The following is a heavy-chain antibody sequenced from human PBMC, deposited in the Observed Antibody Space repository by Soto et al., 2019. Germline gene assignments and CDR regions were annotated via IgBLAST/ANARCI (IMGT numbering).Heavy chain of an antibody. CDR1: GFTFSNYG. D-gene: IGHD3-10*01. V-gene: IGHV3-48*02. CDR3: VRDRDLRDYYGMDV. CDR2: ISTNGRSK. J-gene: IGHJ6*02. Sequence: GSLRLSCAASGFTFSNYGMNWVRHAPGKGLEWIADISTNGRSKSYAASVRGRFTISRDNTKNSMYLQMNSLRDDDTAVYYCVRDRDLRDYYGMDVWGQGTTVTVSS.